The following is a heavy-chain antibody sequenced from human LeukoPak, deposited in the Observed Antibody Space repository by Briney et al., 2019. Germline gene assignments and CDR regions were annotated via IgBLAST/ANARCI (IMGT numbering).Heavy chain of an antibody. J-gene: IGHJ4*02. CDR3: ARDFHAKYYDFWSGYYPSVDY. V-gene: IGHV3-7*01. CDR1: GFTFCSYC. Sequence: GGSLSLSCAASGFTFCSYCMSWDRQGPGQGLEWVANIKKDGSEKYYVDSVKGRFTISRDNAKNSLYLQMHSLRAEDTAVYYCARDFHAKYYDFWSGYYPSVDYWGQGTLVTVSS. CDR2: IKKDGSEK. D-gene: IGHD3-3*01.